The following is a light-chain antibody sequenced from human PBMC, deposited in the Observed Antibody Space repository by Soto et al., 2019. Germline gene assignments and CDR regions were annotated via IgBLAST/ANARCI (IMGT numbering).Light chain of an antibody. CDR1: QGIGSA. CDR3: QQFNSYPIT. J-gene: IGKJ5*01. V-gene: IGKV1-13*02. Sequence: AIQLTQSPSSLSASVGDRVTITCRASQGIGSALAWYQQKPGKVPKFLIYDASSLESGVPSMFSGSGSGTDFTLTITSLQPEHFATYYCQQFNSYPITFGQGTRLEIK. CDR2: DAS.